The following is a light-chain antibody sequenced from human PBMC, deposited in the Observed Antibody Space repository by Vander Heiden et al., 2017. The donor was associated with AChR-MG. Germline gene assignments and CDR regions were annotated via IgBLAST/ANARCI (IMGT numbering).Light chain of an antibody. CDR2: EVT. V-gene: IGLV2-23*02. Sequence: QSALTQPASVSGSPGQSITISCTGTSSDVGSFDLVSWYQQHPGKAPKPMIYEVTKRPSGVSTRFSGSKSGNTASLTISGLQAEDEADYYCCSYGGSTWGSVIFGGGTKLTVL. CDR1: SSDVGSFDL. J-gene: IGLJ2*01. CDR3: CSYGGSTWGSVI.